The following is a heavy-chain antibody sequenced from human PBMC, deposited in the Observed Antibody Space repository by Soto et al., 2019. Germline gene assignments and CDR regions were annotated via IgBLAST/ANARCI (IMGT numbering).Heavy chain of an antibody. CDR3: ARVDTAMGIDY. CDR2: IYHSGST. Sequence: PSETLSLTCAVSDGSISSGGYSWSWIRQPPGKGLEWIGYIYHSGSTYYNPSLKSRVTISVDRSKNQFSLKLSSVTAADTAVYYCARVDTAMGIDYWGQGTLVTVSS. J-gene: IGHJ4*02. D-gene: IGHD5-18*01. V-gene: IGHV4-30-2*01. CDR1: DGSISSGGYS.